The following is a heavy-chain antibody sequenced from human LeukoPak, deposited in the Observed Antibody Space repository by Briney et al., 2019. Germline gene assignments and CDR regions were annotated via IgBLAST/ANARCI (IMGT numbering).Heavy chain of an antibody. CDR3: AKSPVPYCSGGSCYGMDV. D-gene: IGHD2-15*01. CDR1: GFTVSNNY. V-gene: IGHV3-53*01. Sequence: GGSLRLSCAASGFTVSNNYMSWVRQAPGKGLEWVSVIYSGGSTYYADSVKGRFTISRDNSKNTLYLQMNSLRAEDTAVYYCAKSPVPYCSGGSCYGMDVWGQGTTVTVSS. CDR2: IYSGGST. J-gene: IGHJ6*02.